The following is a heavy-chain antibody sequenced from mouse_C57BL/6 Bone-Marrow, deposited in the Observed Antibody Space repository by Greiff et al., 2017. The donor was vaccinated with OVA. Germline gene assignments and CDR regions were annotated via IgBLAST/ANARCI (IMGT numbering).Heavy chain of an antibody. Sequence: EVMLVESEGGLVQPGSSMKLSCTASGFTFSDYYMAWVRQVPEKGLEWVANINYDGSSTYYLDSLKSRFIISRDNAKNILYLQMSSLKSEDTATYYCARDSNHGDYAMDYWGQGTSVTVSS. CDR1: GFTFSDYY. V-gene: IGHV5-16*01. CDR3: ARDSNHGDYAMDY. D-gene: IGHD2-5*01. J-gene: IGHJ4*01. CDR2: INYDGSST.